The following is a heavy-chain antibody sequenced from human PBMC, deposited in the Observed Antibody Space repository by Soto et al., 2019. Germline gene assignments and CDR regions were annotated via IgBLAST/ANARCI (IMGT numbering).Heavy chain of an antibody. J-gene: IGHJ1*01. V-gene: IGHV4-59*01. CDR1: GGSISSYY. CDR2: IYYSGST. Sequence: SETLSLTCTVSGGSISSYYWSWIRQPPGKGLEWIGYIYYSGSTNYNPSIKSRVTKSVDTSKNQFSLKLSSVTTADTAVYYCARGSRDLVQHWGQGTLVTVSS. D-gene: IGHD3-10*01. CDR3: ARGSRDLVQH.